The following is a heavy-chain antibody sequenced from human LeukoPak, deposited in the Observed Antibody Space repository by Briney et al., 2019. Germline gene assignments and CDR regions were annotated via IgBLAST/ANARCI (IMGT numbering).Heavy chain of an antibody. CDR3: ARDDSSGYYHD. V-gene: IGHV3-21*01. Sequence: GESLRLSCAASGFTFSSYSMNWVRQAPGKGLEWVSSISSSSSYIYYADSVKGRFTISRDNAKNSLYLQMNSLRAEDTAVHYCARDDSSGYYHDWGQGTLVTVSS. CDR1: GFTFSSYS. CDR2: ISSSSSYI. D-gene: IGHD3-22*01. J-gene: IGHJ4*02.